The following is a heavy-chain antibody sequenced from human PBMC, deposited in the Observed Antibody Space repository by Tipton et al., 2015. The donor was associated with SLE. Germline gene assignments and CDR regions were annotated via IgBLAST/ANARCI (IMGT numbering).Heavy chain of an antibody. D-gene: IGHD3-22*01. J-gene: IGHJ5*02. CDR3: ARDSSGYYWFDP. Sequence: TLSLTCTVSGGSISSSFWTWIRQPPGKGLEWIGYVYYSGTTKYNPSLKSRVTISVDTSKNQFSLKLSSVTAADTAVYYCARDSSGYYWFDPWGQGTLFTVS. CDR2: VYYSGTT. V-gene: IGHV4-59*01. CDR1: GGSISSSF.